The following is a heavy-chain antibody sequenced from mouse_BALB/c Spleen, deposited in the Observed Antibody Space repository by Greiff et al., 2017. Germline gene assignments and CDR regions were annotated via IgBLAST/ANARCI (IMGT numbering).Heavy chain of an antibody. D-gene: IGHD1-2*01. J-gene: IGHJ4*01. CDR2: ISSGGST. CDR3: ARGSLLRLRDYAMDY. CDR1: GFTFSSYA. Sequence: EVKLMESGGGLVKPGGSLKLSCAASGFTFSSYAMSWVRQTPEKRLEWVASISSGGSTYYPDSVKGRFTISRDNARNILYLQMSSLRSEDTAMYYCARGSLLRLRDYAMDYWGQGTSVTVSS. V-gene: IGHV5-6-5*01.